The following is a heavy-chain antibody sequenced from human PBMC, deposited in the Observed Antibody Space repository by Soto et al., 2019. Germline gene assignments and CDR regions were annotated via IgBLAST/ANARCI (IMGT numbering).Heavy chain of an antibody. CDR3: ARLSSSPEILDP. Sequence: SESLSLTCAVCVHSISIVSDSCTSIRQPPGKVVGWIGYIYHSGSTKYNPSLKSRVTISVDTSKTQFSLKLSSVTAADTAVYYCARLSSSPEILDPWGQGTLVTVSS. J-gene: IGHJ5*02. CDR2: IYHSGST. V-gene: IGHV4-30-2*01. CDR1: VHSISIVSDS. D-gene: IGHD6-13*01.